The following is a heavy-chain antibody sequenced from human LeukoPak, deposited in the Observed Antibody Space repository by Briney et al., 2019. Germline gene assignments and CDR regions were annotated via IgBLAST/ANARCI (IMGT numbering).Heavy chain of an antibody. CDR1: GFTFSSYG. V-gene: IGHV3-30*02. CDR3: AKDISAYYGENYFDY. J-gene: IGHJ4*02. D-gene: IGHD6-25*01. Sequence: PGRSLRLSRAASGFTFSSYGMHWVRQAPGKGLEWVAFIRYDGSNKYYADSVKGRFTISRDNSKNTLYLQMNSLRAEDTAVYYCAKDISAYYGENYFDYWGQGTLVTVSS. CDR2: IRYDGSNK.